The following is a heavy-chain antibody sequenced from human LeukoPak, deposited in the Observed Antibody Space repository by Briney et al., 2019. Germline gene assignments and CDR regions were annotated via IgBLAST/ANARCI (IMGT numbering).Heavy chain of an antibody. Sequence: GGSLRLSCAASGFTFSSYSMNWVRQAPGKGLEWVSSISSSSSYIYYADSVKGRFTTSRDNAKNSLYLQMSSLRDEDTAVYYCARDGYSSGWSGFDPWGQGTLVTVSS. CDR2: ISSSSSYI. D-gene: IGHD6-19*01. CDR3: ARDGYSSGWSGFDP. V-gene: IGHV3-21*01. CDR1: GFTFSSYS. J-gene: IGHJ5*02.